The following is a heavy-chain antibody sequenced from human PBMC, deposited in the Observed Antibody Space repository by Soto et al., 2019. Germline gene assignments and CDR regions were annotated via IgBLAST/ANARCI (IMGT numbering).Heavy chain of an antibody. V-gene: IGHV1-69*01. CDR3: ARENSIASLSYYYGMDV. CDR2: IIPIFGTT. D-gene: IGHD6-6*01. Sequence: QVQLVQSGAEVKKPGSSVKVSCKTSGATFSGNAISWVRQAPGQGLEWMGGIIPIFGTTDYAPKFQDRVTITADESTSTAYMELSSWRSEDTALYYCARENSIASLSYYYGMDVWGQGTTVTVS. J-gene: IGHJ6*02. CDR1: GATFSGNA.